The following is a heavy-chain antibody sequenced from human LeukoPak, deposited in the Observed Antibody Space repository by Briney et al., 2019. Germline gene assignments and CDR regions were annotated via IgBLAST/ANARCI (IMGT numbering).Heavy chain of an antibody. J-gene: IGHJ3*02. CDR3: ARDYSSMAFDI. D-gene: IGHD4-11*01. Sequence: PGGSLRLSCAASGFTFSSYSMNWVRQAPGKGLEWVSSISSSSYIYYADSVKGRFTISRDNAKNSLYLQMNSLRAEDTAVYYCARDYSSMAFDIWGQGTMVTVSS. CDR1: GFTFSSYS. V-gene: IGHV3-21*01. CDR2: ISSSSYI.